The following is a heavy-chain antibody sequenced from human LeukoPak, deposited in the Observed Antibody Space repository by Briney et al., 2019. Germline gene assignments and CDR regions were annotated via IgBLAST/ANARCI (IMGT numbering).Heavy chain of an antibody. J-gene: IGHJ4*02. CDR3: VRDSYGFYYFDY. CDR1: GGSISSYY. V-gene: IGHV4-59*12. CDR2: IYYSGST. Sequence: SETLSLTCTVSGGSISSYYWSWIRQPPGKGLEWIGYIYYSGSTNYNPSLKSRVTISVDTSKNQFSLKLSSVTAADTAVYYCVRDSYGFYYFDYWGQGTLVTVSS. D-gene: IGHD5-18*01.